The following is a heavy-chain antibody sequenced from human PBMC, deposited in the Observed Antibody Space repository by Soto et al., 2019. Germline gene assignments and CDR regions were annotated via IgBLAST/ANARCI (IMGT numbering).Heavy chain of an antibody. CDR1: GGTFSSYA. CDR3: ARVAKRLDWFGELLLYFDY. J-gene: IGHJ4*02. Sequence: SVKVSCKASGGTFSSYAISWVRQAPGQGLEWMGGITPIFGTANYAQKFQGRVTITADESTSTAYMELSSLRSEDTAVYYCARVAKRLDWFGELLLYFDYWGQGTLVTVSS. D-gene: IGHD3-10*01. V-gene: IGHV1-69*13. CDR2: ITPIFGTA.